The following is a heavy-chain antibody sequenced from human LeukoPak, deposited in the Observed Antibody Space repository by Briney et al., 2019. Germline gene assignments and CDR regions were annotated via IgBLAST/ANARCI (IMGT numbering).Heavy chain of an antibody. D-gene: IGHD5-18*01. Sequence: GGSLRLSCAASGFTFSSYAMSWVRRAPGKGLEWVSAISGSGGSTYYADSVKGRFTISRDNSKNTLYLQMNSLRAEDTAVYYCAGGYSYGFTYYFDYWGQGTLVTVSS. J-gene: IGHJ4*02. CDR1: GFTFSSYA. CDR3: AGGYSYGFTYYFDY. CDR2: ISGSGGST. V-gene: IGHV3-23*01.